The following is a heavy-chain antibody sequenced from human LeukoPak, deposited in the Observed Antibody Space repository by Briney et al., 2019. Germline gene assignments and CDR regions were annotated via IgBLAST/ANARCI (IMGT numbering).Heavy chain of an antibody. D-gene: IGHD2-15*01. CDR2: ISGGGRTT. Sequence: GGSLRLSCAASGFTFSNHAMSWVRQAPGKGLQWVAVISGGGRTTEYEDFVKGRLTISRDNSKNTLSLQMNSLTVEDTAIYFCAKNVVVKRYIDFWGQGTLVTVSS. CDR1: GFTFSNHA. V-gene: IGHV3-23*01. CDR3: AKNVVVKRYIDF. J-gene: IGHJ4*02.